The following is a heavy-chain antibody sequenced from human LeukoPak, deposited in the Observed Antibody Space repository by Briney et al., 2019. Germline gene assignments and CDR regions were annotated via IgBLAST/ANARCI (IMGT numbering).Heavy chain of an antibody. D-gene: IGHD1-26*01. CDR2: IYYSGST. V-gene: IGHV4-59*12. J-gene: IGHJ4*02. CDR3: ARGSYSLHQAFDY. Sequence: PSETLSLTCTVSGGSISSYYWSWTRQPPGKGLEWIGYIYYSGSTNYNPSFKSRVTMSVDTPKNQFSLKLSSVTAADTAVYYCARGSYSLHQAFDYWGQGTLVTVSP. CDR1: GGSISSYY.